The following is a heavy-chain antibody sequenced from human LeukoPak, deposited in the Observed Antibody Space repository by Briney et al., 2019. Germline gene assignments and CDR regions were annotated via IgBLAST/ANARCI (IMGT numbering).Heavy chain of an antibody. J-gene: IGHJ4*02. CDR3: AKTTGRNCFDY. D-gene: IGHD3-10*01. CDR1: GFTFSSYG. Sequence: GGSLRLSCAASGFTFSSYGMHWVRQAPGKGLEWVAVIWYDGSNKYYADSVKGRFTISRDNSKNTLYLQMNSLRAEDTAVYYCAKTTGRNCFDYWGQGTLVTVSS. V-gene: IGHV3-33*06. CDR2: IWYDGSNK.